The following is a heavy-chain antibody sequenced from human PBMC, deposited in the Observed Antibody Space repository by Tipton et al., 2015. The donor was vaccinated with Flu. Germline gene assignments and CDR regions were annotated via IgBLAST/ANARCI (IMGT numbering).Heavy chain of an antibody. CDR3: AREDGDSEALDI. CDR1: GFTLSTYD. Sequence: CAASGFTLSTYDMHWVRQVTGNGLEWVSAIGRAGGTYYPGSVKGRFTISRENIKNSLYLQMNSLRAEDTGVYYCAREDGDSEALDIWGQGTVVTVSS. V-gene: IGHV3-13*01. J-gene: IGHJ3*02. D-gene: IGHD4-17*01. CDR2: IGRAGGT.